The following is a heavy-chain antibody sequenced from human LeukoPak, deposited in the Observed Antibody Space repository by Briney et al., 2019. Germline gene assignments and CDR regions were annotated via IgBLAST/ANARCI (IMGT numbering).Heavy chain of an antibody. D-gene: IGHD3-3*01. CDR3: ARGDHDFWSGYVRLPGSLRFDY. V-gene: IGHV4-31*03. J-gene: IGHJ4*02. CDR1: GGSISSGGYY. Sequence: PSETLSLTRTVSGGSISSGGYYWSWIRHHPGKGLEWLGYIYYRGSTYYNPSLKSRVTIPVDTSKNQFSLKLSSVTAADTAVYYCARGDHDFWSGYVRLPGSLRFDYWGQGTLVTVSS. CDR2: IYYRGST.